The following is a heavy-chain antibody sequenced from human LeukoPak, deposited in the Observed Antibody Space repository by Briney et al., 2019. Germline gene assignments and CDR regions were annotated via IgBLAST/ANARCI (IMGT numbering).Heavy chain of an antibody. CDR1: GGSISSTVYY. V-gene: IGHV4-31*03. J-gene: IGHJ4*02. CDR3: AKDRDDWYYDIFGTLDY. D-gene: IGHD3-9*01. CDR2: IYYSGST. Sequence: SQTLSLTCTVSGGSISSTVYYCSWIRQHPGKGLEWIGYIYYSGSTYYNPSLKSRVTISVDTSKNQFSLKLSSVTAADTAVYYCAKDRDDWYYDIFGTLDYWGQGTLVTVSS.